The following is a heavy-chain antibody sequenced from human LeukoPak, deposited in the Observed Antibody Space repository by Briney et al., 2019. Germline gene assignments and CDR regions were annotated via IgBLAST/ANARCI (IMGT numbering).Heavy chain of an antibody. CDR3: ARDGLVATTGDFDY. CDR2: ISNSSRYV. V-gene: IGHV3-21*01. Sequence: GGSLRLSCAASGFTFSSYTMNRVRQAPGKGLEWVSCISNSSRYVYYADSVKGRFTISRDNAKNSLFLQMNSLRAEDTAVYFCARDGLVATTGDFDYWGLGTLVTVSS. D-gene: IGHD1-26*01. J-gene: IGHJ4*02. CDR1: GFTFSSYT.